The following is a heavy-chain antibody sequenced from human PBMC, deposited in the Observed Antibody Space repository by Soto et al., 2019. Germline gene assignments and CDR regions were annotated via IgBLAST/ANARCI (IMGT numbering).Heavy chain of an antibody. CDR3: ARAPPPGIAAAGGWFDP. J-gene: IGHJ5*02. D-gene: IGHD6-13*01. CDR2: IYYSGST. CDR1: GGSISSYY. Sequence: PLVLLSLTCAVGGGSISSYYRSCIRQPPGKGLEWIGYIYYSGSTNYNPSLKSRVTISVDTSKNQFSLKLSSVTAADTAVYYCARAPPPGIAAAGGWFDPWGQGTLVTVSS. V-gene: IGHV4-59*01.